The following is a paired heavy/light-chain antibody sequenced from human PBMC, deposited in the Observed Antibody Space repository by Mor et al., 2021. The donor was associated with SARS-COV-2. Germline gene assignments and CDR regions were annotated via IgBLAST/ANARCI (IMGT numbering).Light chain of an antibody. V-gene: IGKV1-13*02. CDR1: QGISSA. J-gene: IGKJ2*01. Sequence: AIQLTQSPSSLSASVGDRVTITCRASQGISSALAWYQQKPGKAPKLLIYDASSLESGVPSRFSGSGSGTDFTLTISSLQPEDFATYYCQQFNSYPRTFGQGTKLEIK. CDR2: DAS. CDR3: QQFNSYPRT.
Heavy chain of an antibody. CDR1: GGSISSYY. CDR3: ASANYDFWSGHYGMDV. D-gene: IGHD3-3*01. V-gene: IGHV4-59*01. CDR2: IYYSGST. Sequence: QVQLQESGPGLVKPSETLSLTCTVSGGSISSYYWSWIRQPPGKGLEWIGYIYYSGSTNYNPSLKSRVTISVDTSKNQFSLKLSSVTAADTAVYYCASANYDFWSGHYGMDVWGQGTTVTVSS. J-gene: IGHJ6*02.